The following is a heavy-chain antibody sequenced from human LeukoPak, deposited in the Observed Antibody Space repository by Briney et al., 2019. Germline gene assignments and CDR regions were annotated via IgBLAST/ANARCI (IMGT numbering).Heavy chain of an antibody. Sequence: GGSLRLSCAASGFTFSSYWMSWVRQAPGKGLEWVANIKQDGSEKYYVDSVKGRFTISRDNAKNSLCLQMNSLRAEDTAVYYCARVGSGWYWGYFDYWGQGTLVTVSS. CDR3: ARVGSGWYWGYFDY. D-gene: IGHD6-19*01. J-gene: IGHJ4*02. CDR2: IKQDGSEK. CDR1: GFTFSSYW. V-gene: IGHV3-7*01.